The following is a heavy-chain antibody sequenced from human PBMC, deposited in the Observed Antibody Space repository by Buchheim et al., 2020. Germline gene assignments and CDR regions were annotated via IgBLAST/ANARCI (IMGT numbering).Heavy chain of an antibody. D-gene: IGHD5-24*01. CDR3: ARDRREGSKLLFDY. CDR1: GDSISSGDYH. J-gene: IGHJ4*02. Sequence: QVQLQESGPGLVKPSQTLSLTCTVSGDSISSGDYHWRWIRQHPGKGLERIGYIYYSGSTYYNPSLKSRVTISVDKSKNQFSLKLSAVTAADTAGYYCARDRREGSKLLFDYWGQGTL. CDR2: IYYSGST. V-gene: IGHV4-31*03.